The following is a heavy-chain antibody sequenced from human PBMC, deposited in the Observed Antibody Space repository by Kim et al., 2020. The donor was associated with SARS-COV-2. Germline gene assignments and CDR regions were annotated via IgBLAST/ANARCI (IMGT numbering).Heavy chain of an antibody. D-gene: IGHD6-6*01. CDR1: GGSFSGYY. Sequence: SETLSLTCAVYGGSFSGYYWSWIRQPPGKGLEWIGEINHSGSTNYNPSLKSRVTISVDTSKNQFSLKLSSVTAADTAVYYCASTLIAARAFYYFDYWGQGTLVTVSS. CDR3: ASTLIAARAFYYFDY. V-gene: IGHV4-34*01. J-gene: IGHJ4*02. CDR2: INHSGST.